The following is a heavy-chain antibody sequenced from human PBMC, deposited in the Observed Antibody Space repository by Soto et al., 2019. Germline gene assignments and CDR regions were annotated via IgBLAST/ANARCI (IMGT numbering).Heavy chain of an antibody. V-gene: IGHV4-34*01. Sequence: QVRLQQWGAGLLKPSETLSLICAVSGGSFSDDYWSWIRQSPGKGLEWMREINHSGDTKYNPSLKSRVTMSVDTAKNQISLNVKSVTAADTAVYYCGRRPKAMVVANFWGQGTLVTVSS. D-gene: IGHD2-21*01. CDR3: GRRPKAMVVANF. CDR2: INHSGDT. J-gene: IGHJ4*02. CDR1: GGSFSDDY.